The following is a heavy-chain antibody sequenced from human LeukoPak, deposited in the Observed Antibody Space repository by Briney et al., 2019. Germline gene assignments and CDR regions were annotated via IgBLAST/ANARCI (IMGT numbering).Heavy chain of an antibody. V-gene: IGHV4-59*08. CDR3: ARHVWGITMVRGGYYFDY. D-gene: IGHD3-10*01. CDR1: GGSVSSYY. Sequence: SETLSLTCTVSGGSVSSYYWSWIRQPPGKGLEWIGYIYYSGSTNYNPSLKSRVTISVDTSKNQFSLKLSSVTAADTAVYYCARHVWGITMVRGGYYFDYWGQGTLVTVSS. CDR2: IYYSGST. J-gene: IGHJ4*02.